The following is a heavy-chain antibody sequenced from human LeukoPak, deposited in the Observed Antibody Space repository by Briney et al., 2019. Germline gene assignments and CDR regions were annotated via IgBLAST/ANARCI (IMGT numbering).Heavy chain of an antibody. CDR1: GFTFSTYI. CDR2: IGTSTSYI. D-gene: IGHD5-24*01. CDR3: AREWHDAFDI. Sequence: GGSLRLPCAASGFTFSTYIMNWVRQTPGKGLEWVSSIGTSTSYIYYADSVKGRFTISRDNAKNSLYLEMNSLRAEDTAVYYCAREWHDAFDIWGQGTMVTVSS. J-gene: IGHJ3*02. V-gene: IGHV3-21*01.